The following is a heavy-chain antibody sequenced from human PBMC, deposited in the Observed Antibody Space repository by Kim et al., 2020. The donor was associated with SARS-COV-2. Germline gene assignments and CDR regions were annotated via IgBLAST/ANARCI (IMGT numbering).Heavy chain of an antibody. J-gene: IGHJ1*01. CDR3: AAGAPGH. V-gene: IGHV4-4*06. Sequence: GSSHCNPSLKSRVSMSVDTSKNQFSLKLSSVTAADTAVYYCAAGAPGHWGQGTLVTVSS. CDR2: GSS.